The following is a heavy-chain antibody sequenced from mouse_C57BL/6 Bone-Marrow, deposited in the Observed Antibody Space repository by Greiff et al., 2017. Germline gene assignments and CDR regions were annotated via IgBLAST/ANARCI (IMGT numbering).Heavy chain of an antibody. CDR2: IYPGSGST. D-gene: IGHD3-2*02. V-gene: IGHV1-55*01. CDR3: ARRLRLRYYYAMDY. J-gene: IGHJ4*01. CDR1: GYTFTSYW. Sequence: VQLQQSGAELVKPGASVKMSCTASGYTFTSYWITWVKQRPGQGLEWIGDIYPGSGSTNYNEKFKSKATLTVDTSSSTAYMQLSSLTSEDSAVYYCARRLRLRYYYAMDYWGQGTSVTVSS.